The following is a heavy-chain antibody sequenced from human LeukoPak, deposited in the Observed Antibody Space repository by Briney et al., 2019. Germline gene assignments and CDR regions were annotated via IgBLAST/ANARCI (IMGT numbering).Heavy chain of an antibody. CDR1: GFTFTTYW. CDR2: IKQDGSEK. CDR3: ARTNRVPAAISGDY. Sequence: PGGSLRLSCAASGFTFTTYWMSWVRQLSGKGLEWVANIKQDGSEKYYVDSVKGRFTISRDNAKNSLYLQMNSLRAEDTAVYYCARTNRVPAAISGDYWGQGTLVTASS. J-gene: IGHJ4*02. V-gene: IGHV3-7*01. D-gene: IGHD2-2*01.